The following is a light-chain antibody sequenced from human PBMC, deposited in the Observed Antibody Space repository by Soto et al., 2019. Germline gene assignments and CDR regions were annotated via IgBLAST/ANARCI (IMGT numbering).Light chain of an antibody. J-gene: IGLJ1*01. V-gene: IGLV1-51*01. CDR2: DNN. Sequence: QSVLTQPPSVSAAPGQKVTISCSGSSSNIGNNYVSWYQQLPGTAPKLLIYDNNKRPSGIPDRFSGSKSGTSASLAITGLQAEDEADYYCQSYDSSLSGVYVFGTGTKLTVL. CDR1: SSNIGNNY. CDR3: QSYDSSLSGVYV.